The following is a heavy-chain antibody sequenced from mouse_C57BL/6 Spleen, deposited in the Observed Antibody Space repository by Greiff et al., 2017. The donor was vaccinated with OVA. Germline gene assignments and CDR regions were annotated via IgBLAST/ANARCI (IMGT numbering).Heavy chain of an antibody. CDR2: IDPSDSYT. CDR3: ARGANWDDY. Sequence: QVQLQQPGAELVKPGASVKLSCKASGYTFTSYWMQWVKQRPGQGLEWIGEIDPSDSYTNYNQKFKGKATLTVDPSSSTAYMQLSSLTSEDSAVYYCARGANWDDYWGQGTTLTVSS. D-gene: IGHD4-1*01. J-gene: IGHJ2*01. CDR1: GYTFTSYW. V-gene: IGHV1-50*01.